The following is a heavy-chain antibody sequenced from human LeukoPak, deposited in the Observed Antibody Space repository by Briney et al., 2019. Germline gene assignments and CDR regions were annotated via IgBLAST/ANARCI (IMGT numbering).Heavy chain of an antibody. J-gene: IGHJ4*02. CDR1: GGSISSYY. Sequence: SETLSLTCTVSGGSISSYYWSWIRQSPGKGLEWIGYIHYSGTTNYNPSLKSRVTIALDTSKNQFSLKLNSVTAADTAVYYCARGQGSMAYWGQGTLVTVSS. V-gene: IGHV4-59*01. CDR2: IHYSGTT. D-gene: IGHD2/OR15-2a*01. CDR3: ARGQGSMAY.